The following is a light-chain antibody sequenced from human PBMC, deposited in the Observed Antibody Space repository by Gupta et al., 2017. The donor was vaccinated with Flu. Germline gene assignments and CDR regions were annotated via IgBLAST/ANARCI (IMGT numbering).Light chain of an antibody. J-gene: IGKJ2*03. V-gene: IGKV4-1*01. Sequence: DIVMTQSPDSLAVSLGERATINCKSSQSVLYSSNNKNYLAWYQQKPGQPPKLLIYWASTRESGVPDRFSGSGSGTDFTLTISSLHAEDVAVYYCHQYDSTRYSFGQGTKLEIK. CDR2: WAS. CDR1: QSVLYSSNNKNY. CDR3: HQYDSTRYS.